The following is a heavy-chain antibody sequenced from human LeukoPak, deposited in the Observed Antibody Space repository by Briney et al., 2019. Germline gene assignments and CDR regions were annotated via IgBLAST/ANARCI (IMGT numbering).Heavy chain of an antibody. CDR3: ARDSRTEDWYNWNGNDY. CDR2: ISAYNGNT. V-gene: IGHV1-18*01. J-gene: IGHJ4*02. D-gene: IGHD1-20*01. Sequence: ASVNVSCTASGYTFTSYGISWVGQAPGQGLEWMGWISAYNGNTNYAQKLQGRVTMTTDTSTSTAYMELRSLRSDDTAVYYCARDSRTEDWYNWNGNDYWGQGTLVTVSS. CDR1: GYTFTSYG.